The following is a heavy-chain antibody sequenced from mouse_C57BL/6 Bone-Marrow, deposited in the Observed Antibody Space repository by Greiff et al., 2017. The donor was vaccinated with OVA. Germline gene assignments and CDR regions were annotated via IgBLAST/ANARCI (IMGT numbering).Heavy chain of an antibody. V-gene: IGHV1-7*01. CDR1: AYTFPTSW. Sequence: VKLQESGAELAKPGASGRRSSKALAYTFPTSWMHGVKQRPGQGLEWIGYINPSSGYTKYNQKFKDKATLTADKSSSTAYMQLSSLTYEDSAVYYCARSPLYYYGIAYWGQGTLVTVSA. CDR3: ARSPLYYYGIAY. D-gene: IGHD1-1*01. CDR2: INPSSGYT. J-gene: IGHJ3*01.